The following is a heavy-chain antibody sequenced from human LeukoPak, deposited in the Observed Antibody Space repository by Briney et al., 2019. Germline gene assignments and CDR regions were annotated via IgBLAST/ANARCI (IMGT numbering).Heavy chain of an antibody. CDR1: GYSFTSYW. D-gene: IGHD3-22*01. V-gene: IGHV5-51*01. J-gene: IGHJ5*02. Sequence: GESLKISCKGSGYSFTSYWIGWVRQMPGKGLEWMGIIYPGDSDTRYSPSFQGQVTISANKSISTAYLQWSSLKASDTAMYYCARHGTYYYDSSGYYYNWFDPWGQGTLVTVSS. CDR3: ARHGTYYYDSSGYYYNWFDP. CDR2: IYPGDSDT.